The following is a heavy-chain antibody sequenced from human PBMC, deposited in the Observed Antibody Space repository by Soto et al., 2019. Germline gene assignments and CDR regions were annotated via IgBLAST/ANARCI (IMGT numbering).Heavy chain of an antibody. CDR3: VRESHEIVAVPATVMGPFTWFDP. CDR2: TLPIFGTA. CDR1: GGTFGNYA. V-gene: IGHV1-69*06. Sequence: QVQLVQSGAEVKTPGSSVKVSCKASGGTFGNYAISWVRQAPGQGLEWLGGTLPIFGTANYAQKFHGRVTITADRSTSTAYMELSSLTSEDTAVYYCVRESHEIVAVPATVMGPFTWFDPWGQGTLVTVSS. D-gene: IGHD2-2*01. J-gene: IGHJ5*02.